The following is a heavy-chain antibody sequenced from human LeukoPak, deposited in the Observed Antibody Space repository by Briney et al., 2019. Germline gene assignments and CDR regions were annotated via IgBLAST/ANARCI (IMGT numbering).Heavy chain of an antibody. Sequence: GGSLRLSCVASGITFSNYAVSWVRQAPEKGLDWVSVISGSAHKIRYADSVKGRFTISRDNSENIVYLQMNNLRAEDTAVYYCAGRPTGYSSGYIHWGQGTLVTVSS. J-gene: IGHJ4*02. D-gene: IGHD5-18*01. V-gene: IGHV3-23*01. CDR3: AGRPTGYSSGYIH. CDR2: ISGSAHKI. CDR1: GITFSNYA.